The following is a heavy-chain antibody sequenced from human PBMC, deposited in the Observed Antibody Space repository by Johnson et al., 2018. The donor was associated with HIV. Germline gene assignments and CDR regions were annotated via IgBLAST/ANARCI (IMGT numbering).Heavy chain of an antibody. D-gene: IGHD3-3*01. CDR2: INWNGDSI. CDR3: ARDSGPSDFWSGYYAAFDI. Sequence: VQLVESGGSVVRPGGSLRLSCAASGFSFNDYGMNWVRQVPGKGLEWVSGINWNGDSIGYVDSVKGRFTISRDNVKRSLYLQMNSLRPEDTSVYYCARDSGPSDFWSGYYAAFDIWGQGTMVTVSA. V-gene: IGHV3-20*04. J-gene: IGHJ3*02. CDR1: GFSFNDYG.